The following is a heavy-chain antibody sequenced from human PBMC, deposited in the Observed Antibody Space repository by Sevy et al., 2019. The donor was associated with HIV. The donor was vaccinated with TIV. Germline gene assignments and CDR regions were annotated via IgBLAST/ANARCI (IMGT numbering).Heavy chain of an antibody. J-gene: IGHJ3*02. Sequence: GGSLRLSCAASGFTFSSYSMNWVRQAPGKGLEWVSSISSSSSYIYYADSVKGRFTISRDNAKNSLYLQMNSLGAEDTAVYYCARESTSDSINNAFDIWGQGTMVTVSS. CDR1: GFTFSSYS. CDR2: ISSSSSYI. CDR3: ARESTSDSINNAFDI. V-gene: IGHV3-21*01. D-gene: IGHD3-3*02.